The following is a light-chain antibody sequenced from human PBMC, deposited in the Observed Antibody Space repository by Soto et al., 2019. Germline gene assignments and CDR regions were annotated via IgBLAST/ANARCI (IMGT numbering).Light chain of an antibody. CDR2: GAS. J-gene: IGKJ1*01. Sequence: EIVLTQSPGTLSLSPGERATLSCRASQSVGSSYLAWYQQTPVQAPRLLIYGASIRATGIPDRFSGSGSGTDSTLSISRLEPEDFAVYYCQQYGSSPTFGQGTKVDIK. CDR3: QQYGSSPT. CDR1: QSVGSSY. V-gene: IGKV3-20*01.